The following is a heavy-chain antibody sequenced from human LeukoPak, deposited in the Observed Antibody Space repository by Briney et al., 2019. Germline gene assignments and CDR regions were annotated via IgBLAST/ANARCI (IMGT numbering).Heavy chain of an antibody. Sequence: SETLSLTCTVSGGSISSSSYYWGWIRQPPGKGLEWIGSIYYSGSTYYNPSLKSRVTISVDTSKNQFSLKLSSVTAADTAVYYYARHVSHYYDSSGYPMDFDYWGQGTLVTVSS. CDR1: GGSISSSSYY. D-gene: IGHD3-22*01. CDR3: ARHVSHYYDSSGYPMDFDY. CDR2: IYYSGST. V-gene: IGHV4-39*01. J-gene: IGHJ4*02.